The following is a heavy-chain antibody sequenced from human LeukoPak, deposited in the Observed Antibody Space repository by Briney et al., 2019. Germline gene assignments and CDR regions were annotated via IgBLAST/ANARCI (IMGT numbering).Heavy chain of an antibody. D-gene: IGHD3-3*01. CDR1: GGSISSSSYY. CDR3: ARPSTGVVTYFDY. J-gene: IGHJ4*02. CDR2: IYYSGST. Sequence: SETLSLTCTASGGSISSSSYYWGWIRQPPGTGLEWIGSIYYSGSTYYNPSLKSRVTISVDTSKNQFSLKLSSVTAADTAVYYCARPSTGVVTYFDYWGQGTLVTVSS. V-gene: IGHV4-39*01.